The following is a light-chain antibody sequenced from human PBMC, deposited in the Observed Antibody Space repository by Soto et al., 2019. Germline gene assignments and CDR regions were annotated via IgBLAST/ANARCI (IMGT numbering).Light chain of an antibody. CDR3: QHSGDFRWT. Sequence: EIVLTHSPGTLSLSPGERATLSSSASQSVSSSYLAWYQQKPGQAPRLLIYGASSRATGIPDRFSGRGFGTDFTLTISRLEPEDFAVYYCQHSGDFRWTFGQGTKVDIK. CDR2: GAS. J-gene: IGKJ1*01. CDR1: QSVSSSY. V-gene: IGKV3-20*01.